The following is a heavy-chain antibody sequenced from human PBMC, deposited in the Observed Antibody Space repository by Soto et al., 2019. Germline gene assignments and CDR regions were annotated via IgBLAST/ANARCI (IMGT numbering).Heavy chain of an antibody. CDR3: AKYCVSTSCYARHFDS. V-gene: IGHV3-23*01. CDR1: GFTFDSHE. CDR2: ISARGGST. D-gene: IGHD2-2*01. J-gene: IGHJ4*02. Sequence: EVHLLESGGGLVQPGGSLRLSCAASGFTFDSHEMSWVRQAPGKGLEWVSTISARGGSTYYAPSVKGRFTVSRDNSKNTLYLQMSSLRDEDTALYYWAKYCVSTSCYARHFDSWGQGTLVTVSS.